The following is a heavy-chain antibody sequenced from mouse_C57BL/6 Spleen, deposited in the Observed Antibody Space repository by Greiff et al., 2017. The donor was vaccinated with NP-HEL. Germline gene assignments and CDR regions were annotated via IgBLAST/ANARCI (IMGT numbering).Heavy chain of an antibody. J-gene: IGHJ2*01. CDR1: GYAFSSYW. CDR2: IYPGDGDT. CDR3: ARGEYDYDIDY. D-gene: IGHD2-4*01. V-gene: IGHV1-80*01. Sequence: VKLQESGAELVKPGASVKISCKASGYAFSSYWMNWVKQRPGKGLEWIGQIYPGDGDTNYNGKFKGKATLTADKSSSTAYMQLSSLTSEDSAVYFCARGEYDYDIDYWGQGTTLTVSS.